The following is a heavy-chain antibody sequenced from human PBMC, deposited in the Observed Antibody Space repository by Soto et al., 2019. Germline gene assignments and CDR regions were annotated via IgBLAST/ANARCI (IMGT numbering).Heavy chain of an antibody. CDR1: GFTFITYA. Sequence: PGGSLRLSCAASGFTFITYAMSWVRRAPGKGLEWISAISGSGGSTFYANSVKGRFTISRDNYKNTLYLQMNSPRAEDTAVYFCARGGGATHYWGQGPLVTVSS. D-gene: IGHD1-26*01. V-gene: IGHV3-23*01. J-gene: IGHJ4*02. CDR2: ISGSGGST. CDR3: ARGGGATHY.